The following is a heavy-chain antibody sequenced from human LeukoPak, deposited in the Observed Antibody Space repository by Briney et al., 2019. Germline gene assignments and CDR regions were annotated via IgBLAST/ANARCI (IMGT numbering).Heavy chain of an antibody. D-gene: IGHD3-10*01. CDR3: ARDYYGSGTYYKDY. V-gene: IGHV1-2*02. J-gene: IGHJ4*02. Sequence: VASVKVSCKASGYTFTAYYLHWVRQAPEQGLEWMGWIHPNSGGTNYAQNFQGRVSMTTDTPISTVYMELSRLRSDDTAVYYCARDYYGSGTYYKDYWGQGTLVTVSS. CDR1: GYTFTAYY. CDR2: IHPNSGGT.